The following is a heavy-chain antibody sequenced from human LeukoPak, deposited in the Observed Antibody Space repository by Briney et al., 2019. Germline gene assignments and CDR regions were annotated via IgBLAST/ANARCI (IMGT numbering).Heavy chain of an antibody. CDR2: IYYSGST. Sequence: MSSETLSLTCTVSGGSITSYYWSWIRQPPGKGLEWIGYIYYSGSTNYNPSLKSRVTISVDTSKNQFSLRLSSVTAADTAVYYCARGRSGYHYEGVGRRREYYYYYMDVWGKGTTVTISS. D-gene: IGHD3-22*01. CDR1: GGSITSYY. V-gene: IGHV4-59*01. CDR3: ARGRSGYHYEGVGRRREYYYYYMDV. J-gene: IGHJ6*03.